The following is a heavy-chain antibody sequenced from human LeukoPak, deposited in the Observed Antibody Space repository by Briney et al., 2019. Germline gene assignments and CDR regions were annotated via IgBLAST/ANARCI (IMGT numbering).Heavy chain of an antibody. Sequence: SETLSLTCTVSGGSISSGSYYWSWIRQPAGKGLEWIGRIYTSGSTNYNPSLKSRVTISVDTSKNQFSLKLSSVTAADTAVYYCASRRAARPMYWGQGTLVTVSS. V-gene: IGHV4-61*02. D-gene: IGHD6-6*01. J-gene: IGHJ4*02. CDR2: IYTSGST. CDR1: GGSISSGSYY. CDR3: ASRRAARPMY.